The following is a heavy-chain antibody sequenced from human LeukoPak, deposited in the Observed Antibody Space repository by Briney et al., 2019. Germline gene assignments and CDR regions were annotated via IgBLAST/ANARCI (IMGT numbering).Heavy chain of an antibody. CDR3: AKTSPGYTYGLLDY. CDR2: ISNSGGTT. J-gene: IGHJ4*02. V-gene: IGHV3-23*01. Sequence: GGSLRLSCATSGFTFRNYAMSWVRQAPGMGLEWVSCISNSGGTTYHADSVKGRFAISRDTSKNTLYLQMNSLRVEDTAVYYCAKTSPGYTYGLLDYWGQGILVTVSP. D-gene: IGHD5-18*01. CDR1: GFTFRNYA.